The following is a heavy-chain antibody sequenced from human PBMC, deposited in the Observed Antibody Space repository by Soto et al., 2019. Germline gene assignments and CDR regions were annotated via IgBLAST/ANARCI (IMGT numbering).Heavy chain of an antibody. Sequence: QVQLVQSGAEVKKPGSSVKVSCKASGGTFSSYTISWVRQAPGQGLEWMGRIIPILGIPNYAQKLQRRVTVPADKPTSTAYWYRSGLRCEDTGVYCCARLSYERSVYEVDYWGQGTLVTVSS. D-gene: IGHD3-22*01. V-gene: IGHV1-69*02. CDR3: ARLSYERSVYEVDY. J-gene: IGHJ4*02. CDR1: GGTFSSYT. CDR2: IIPILGIP.